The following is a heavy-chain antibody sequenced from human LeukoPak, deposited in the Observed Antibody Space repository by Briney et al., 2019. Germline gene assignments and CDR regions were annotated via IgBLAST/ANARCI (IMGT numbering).Heavy chain of an antibody. CDR3: ASCDGNSPFDY. V-gene: IGHV4-59*01. J-gene: IGHJ4*02. CDR1: GGSTSSYY. CDR2: IYYSGIT. D-gene: IGHD4-23*01. Sequence: SSETLSLTCTFSGGSTSSYYWSWIRQPPGKELEWIGYIYYSGITNYNPSLKSRVTISVDTSKNQFSLKLTSVTAADTAVYYCASCDGNSPFDYWGQGTLVTVSS.